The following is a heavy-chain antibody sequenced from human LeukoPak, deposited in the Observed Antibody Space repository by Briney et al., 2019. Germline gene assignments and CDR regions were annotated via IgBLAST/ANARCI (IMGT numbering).Heavy chain of an antibody. CDR1: GFTFDDYA. Sequence: GRSLRLSCAASGFTFDDYAMHWVRQAPGKGLEWVANIKQDGREKYYVDSVKGRFTISRDNAKNSLYLEMNSLRAEDTAVYYCARDRRYKYYFDYWGRGTLATVSS. CDR2: IKQDGREK. J-gene: IGHJ4*02. D-gene: IGHD2-2*02. V-gene: IGHV3-7*01. CDR3: ARDRRYKYYFDY.